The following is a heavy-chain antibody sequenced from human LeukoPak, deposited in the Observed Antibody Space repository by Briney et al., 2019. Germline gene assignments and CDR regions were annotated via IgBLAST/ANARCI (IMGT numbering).Heavy chain of an antibody. CDR2: INTNTGNP. V-gene: IGHV7-4-1*02. Sequence: GASVKVSCKASGYTFTNYAMNWVRQAPGQGLEWMGWINTNTGNPAYAQGFTGRFVFSLDTSVSTAYLQISSLKAEDTAVYYCARVRAHYDILTDYLYYFDYWGQGTLVTVSS. J-gene: IGHJ4*02. CDR1: GYTFTNYA. CDR3: ARVRAHYDILTDYLYYFDY. D-gene: IGHD3-9*01.